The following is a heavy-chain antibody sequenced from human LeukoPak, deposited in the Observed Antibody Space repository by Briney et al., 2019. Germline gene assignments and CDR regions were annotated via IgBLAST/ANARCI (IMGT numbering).Heavy chain of an antibody. CDR3: AKVRTYFYHGLDV. J-gene: IGHJ6*02. Sequence: PGGSLRLSCAASGFTFSTCAMSWVRQAPGKGLEWVSGISGTTSGTYYADSVKGRITISRDNSKNTLFLQVNSLRAEDTAVYYCAKVRTYFYHGLDVWGQGTTVTVSS. D-gene: IGHD1-14*01. CDR1: GFTFSTCA. V-gene: IGHV3-23*01. CDR2: ISGTTSGT.